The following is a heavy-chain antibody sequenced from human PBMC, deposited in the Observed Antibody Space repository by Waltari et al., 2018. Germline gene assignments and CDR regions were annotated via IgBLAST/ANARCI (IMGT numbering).Heavy chain of an antibody. J-gene: IGHJ3*02. D-gene: IGHD5-12*01. CDR1: RFTFSNYW. V-gene: IGHV3-7*01. Sequence: EVLLVESGGGLVQTGGSLRLSCAASRFTFSNYWMNWVCQAPGKGLEWVANINQDGSEEYYVDSVKGRFTISRDNAKNSLYLEMKTLRAEDTAIYYCARTGARWLQFAAFDIWGQGTMVTVSS. CDR2: INQDGSEE. CDR3: ARTGARWLQFAAFDI.